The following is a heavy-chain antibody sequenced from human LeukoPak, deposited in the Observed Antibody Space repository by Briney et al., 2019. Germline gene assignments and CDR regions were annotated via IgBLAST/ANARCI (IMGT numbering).Heavy chain of an antibody. CDR3: ARARGSSGLGY. CDR1: GGSISSSSYY. V-gene: IGHV4-39*07. D-gene: IGHD1-26*01. CDR2: IYHSGST. J-gene: IGHJ4*02. Sequence: SETLSLTCTVSGGSISSSSYYWGWIRQPPGKGLEWIGSIYHSGSTYYNPSLKSRVTISVDTSKNQFSLKLSSVTAADTAVYYCARARGSSGLGYWGQGTLVTVSP.